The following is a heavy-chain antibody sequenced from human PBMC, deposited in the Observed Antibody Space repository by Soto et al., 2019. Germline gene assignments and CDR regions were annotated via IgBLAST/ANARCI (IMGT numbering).Heavy chain of an antibody. CDR2: IYYRGST. D-gene: IGHD6-13*01. V-gene: IGHV4-59*01. CDR3: ARQQLLPFYYALDV. Sequence: SETLSLTCTVSGDSISGYYWSWIRQAPGKGLEYIGYIYYRGSTNYNPSLKSRVTMSVDTSKNQFSLKVNSVTAADTAVYFCARQQLLPFYYALDVWGQGTTVTVSS. CDR1: GDSISGYY. J-gene: IGHJ6*02.